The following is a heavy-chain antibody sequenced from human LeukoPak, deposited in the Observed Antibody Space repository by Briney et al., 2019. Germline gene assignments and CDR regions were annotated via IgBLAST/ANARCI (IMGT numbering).Heavy chain of an antibody. D-gene: IGHD6-13*01. CDR3: ASGDYRSRLGAFDY. CDR2: INPSGGST. CDR1: GYIFTVYY. Sequence: ASVKVSCKASGYIFTVYYMHWVRQAPGQELGWMGIINPSGGSTSYAQKFQGRVTMTRDTSTSTVYMELSSLRSDDSAVYYCASGDYRSRLGAFDYWGQGTLVTVSS. V-gene: IGHV1-46*01. J-gene: IGHJ4*02.